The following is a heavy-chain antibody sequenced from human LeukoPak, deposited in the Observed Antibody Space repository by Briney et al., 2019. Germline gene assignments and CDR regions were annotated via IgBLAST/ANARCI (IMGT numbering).Heavy chain of an antibody. CDR2: ISSSSSYI. J-gene: IGHJ4*02. D-gene: IGHD3-22*01. CDR3: ARDGQLGITMIVVVIDY. Sequence: PGGSLRLSCAASGFTFSSYAMSWVRQAPGKGLEWVSSISSSSSYIYYADSVKGRFTISRDNAKNSLYLQMNSLRAEDTAVYYCARDGQLGITMIVVVIDYWGQGTLVTVSS. CDR1: GFTFSSYA. V-gene: IGHV3-21*01.